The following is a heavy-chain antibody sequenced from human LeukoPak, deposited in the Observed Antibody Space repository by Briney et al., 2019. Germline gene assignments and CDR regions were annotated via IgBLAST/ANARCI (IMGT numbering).Heavy chain of an antibody. CDR1: GFTFTSSA. Sequence: ASVKVSCKASGFTFTSSAVQWVRQARGQRLEWIGWIVVGSGNTNYAQKFQERVTITRDMSTSTAYMELSSLRSEDTAVYYCAADAGRDYARSSGDYWGQGTLVTVSS. J-gene: IGHJ4*02. D-gene: IGHD4-17*01. V-gene: IGHV1-58*01. CDR2: IVVGSGNT. CDR3: AADAGRDYARSSGDY.